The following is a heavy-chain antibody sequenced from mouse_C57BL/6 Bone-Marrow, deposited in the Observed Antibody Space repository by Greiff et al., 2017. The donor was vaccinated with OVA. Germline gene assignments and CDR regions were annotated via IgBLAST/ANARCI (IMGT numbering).Heavy chain of an antibody. CDR1: GYTFTSYG. J-gene: IGHJ1*03. CDR3: ARKGLRTRYFDV. D-gene: IGHD3-3*01. Sequence: QVQLKESGAELARPGASVKLSCKASGYTFTSYGISWVKQRPGQGLEWIGEIYPRSGYTSYNEKFKGKATLTADKSSSTAYMELRSLTSEDSAVYYCARKGLRTRYFDVWGRGTAVTVSA. CDR2: IYPRSGYT. V-gene: IGHV1-81*01.